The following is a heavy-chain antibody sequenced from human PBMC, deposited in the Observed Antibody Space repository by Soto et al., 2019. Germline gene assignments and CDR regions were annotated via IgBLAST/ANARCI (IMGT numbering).Heavy chain of an antibody. J-gene: IGHJ5*02. CDR2: IYSGGST. Sequence: SLSLSCSASGFTVSSNYMSWVRPAPGKGLEWVSVIYSGGSTYYAHSVKVRFTISRGNSNTTLYLQMNSLRAGDTAVYYCARVAIVVVTAIQYNWFDPWCQGTLVTVSS. D-gene: IGHD2-21*02. CDR1: GFTVSSNY. V-gene: IGHV3-53*01. CDR3: ARVAIVVVTAIQYNWFDP.